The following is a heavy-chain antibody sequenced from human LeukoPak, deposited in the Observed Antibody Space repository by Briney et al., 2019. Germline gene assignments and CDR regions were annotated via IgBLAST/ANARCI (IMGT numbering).Heavy chain of an antibody. V-gene: IGHV4-59*08. CDR2: IYYSGST. D-gene: IGHD2-2*01. CDR1: GGSIGSYY. Sequence: PSETLFLTCTVSGGSIGSYYWSWIRQPPGKGLEWIGYIYYSGSTNYNPSLKSRVTISVDTSKNQFSLKLSSVPAADTAVYYCAKALGYCSSTSCYAPYYYGMDVWGQGTTVTVSS. CDR3: AKALGYCSSTSCYAPYYYGMDV. J-gene: IGHJ6*02.